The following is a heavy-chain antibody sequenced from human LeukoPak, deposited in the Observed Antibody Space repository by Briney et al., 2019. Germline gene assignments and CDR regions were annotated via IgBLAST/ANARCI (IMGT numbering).Heavy chain of an antibody. CDR3: ARGLWGSS. CDR2: IREDGSEK. J-gene: IGHJ4*02. D-gene: IGHD6-13*01. V-gene: IGHV3-7*01. CDR1: GFTFSSYW. Sequence: GGSLRLSCVASGFTFSSYWMSWVRQAPGKGLEWVANIREDGSEKYYVDSVKGQFTISRDNAKNSLFLQMDSLRAEDTAVYYCARGLWGSSWGQGTPVTVSS.